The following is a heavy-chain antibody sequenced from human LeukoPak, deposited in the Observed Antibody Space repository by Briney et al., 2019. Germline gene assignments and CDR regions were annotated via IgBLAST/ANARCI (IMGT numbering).Heavy chain of an antibody. J-gene: IGHJ4*02. CDR1: GGSISSSTYY. Sequence: PSETLSLTCTVSGGSISSSTYYWGWIRQPPGKGLEWIGEINHSGSTNYNPSLKSRVTISVDTSKNQFSLKLSSVTAADTAVYYCARGHDFWSGYRRREVDYWGQGTLVTVSS. V-gene: IGHV4-39*07. CDR2: INHSGST. D-gene: IGHD3-3*01. CDR3: ARGHDFWSGYRRREVDY.